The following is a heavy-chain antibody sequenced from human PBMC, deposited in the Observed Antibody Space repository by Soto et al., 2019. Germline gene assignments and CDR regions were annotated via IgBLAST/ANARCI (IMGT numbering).Heavy chain of an antibody. D-gene: IGHD1-7*01. V-gene: IGHV1-2*02. CDR3: GRGRSGELVVFY. Sequence: ASVKVSCKASGYTFTGYYIHWVRQAPGQGLEWVGEIGPKSGDTRYAQKFQGRVTMTKDTSITTVYMELSNLSPDDTAVYYCGRGRSGELVVFYWGQGTLVTVSS. CDR2: IGPKSGDT. CDR1: GYTFTGYY. J-gene: IGHJ4*02.